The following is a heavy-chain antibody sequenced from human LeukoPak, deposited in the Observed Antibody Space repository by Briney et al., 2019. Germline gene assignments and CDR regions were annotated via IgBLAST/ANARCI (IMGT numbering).Heavy chain of an antibody. Sequence: SGPTLVNPTQTLTLTCTFSGFSLSPRGMCVAWIRQPPGKALEWLALINWGDDKYYTTSLKTRLTISKDTSKNQVVLTMSNMYPVDTATYYCARISYSDTTGYSYFDYWGQGTLVTVSS. D-gene: IGHD3-22*01. V-gene: IGHV2-70*01. CDR1: GFSLSPRGMC. CDR3: ARISYSDTTGYSYFDY. J-gene: IGHJ4*02. CDR2: INWGDDK.